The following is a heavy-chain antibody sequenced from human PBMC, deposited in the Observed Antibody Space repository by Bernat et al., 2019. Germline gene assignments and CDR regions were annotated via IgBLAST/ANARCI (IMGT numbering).Heavy chain of an antibody. Sequence: EVQLVQSGAEVKKPGESLRISCKGSGYSFTSYWISWVRQMPGKGLEWMGGIYPSDSYTNYSPSLQGHVTISADKSISTAYLQWSSLKASDTAMYYCARAYDFWSGYYRVNWFDPWGQGTLVTVSS. CDR3: ARAYDFWSGYYRVNWFDP. V-gene: IGHV5-10-1*03. D-gene: IGHD3-3*01. J-gene: IGHJ5*02. CDR2: IYPSDSYT. CDR1: GYSFTSYW.